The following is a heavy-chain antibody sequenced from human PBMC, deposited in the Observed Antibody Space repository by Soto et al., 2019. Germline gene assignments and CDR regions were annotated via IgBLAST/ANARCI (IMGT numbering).Heavy chain of an antibody. J-gene: IGHJ4*02. Sequence: SETLSLTCDISGVFIDNSHSFWGWVRHPPGKGLEFIGSVYYTGGAYYNPSLKSRVTVSVDTSKNQLSLRVNSVTAADSAVYYCLRVVEAASPHTDFDSWGQGILVTVSS. CDR1: GVFIDNSHSF. CDR2: VYYTGGA. CDR3: LRVVEAASPHTDFDS. V-gene: IGHV4-39*01. D-gene: IGHD3-22*01.